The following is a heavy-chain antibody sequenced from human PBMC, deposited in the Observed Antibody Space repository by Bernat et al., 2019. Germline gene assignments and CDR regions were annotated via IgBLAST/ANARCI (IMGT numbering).Heavy chain of an antibody. D-gene: IGHD5-12*01. CDR1: GFTFSSYG. Sequence: QMQLVESGGGVVQPGRSLRLSCAASGFTFSSYGMHWVRQAPGKGLEWVAVISYDGSNKYYADSVKGRFTISRDNSKNTLYLQMNSLRAEDTAVYYCAKDLERWLRTFNFFDPWGQGTLVTVSS. J-gene: IGHJ5*02. V-gene: IGHV3-30*18. CDR3: AKDLERWLRTFNFFDP. CDR2: ISYDGSNK.